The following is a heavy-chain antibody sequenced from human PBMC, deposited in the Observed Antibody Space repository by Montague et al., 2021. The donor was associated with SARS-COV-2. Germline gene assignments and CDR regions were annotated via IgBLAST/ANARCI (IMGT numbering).Heavy chain of an antibody. V-gene: IGHV4-59*12. Sequence: SETLSLTCTVSGGSISSYYWSWILQPPGKGLEWIGYIYYSGSTNYNPSLKSRVTISVDTSKNQFSLKLSSVTAADTAVYYCARVSVEMATMGVYYYYGMDVWGQGTTVTVSS. D-gene: IGHD5-24*01. J-gene: IGHJ6*02. CDR1: GGSISSYY. CDR2: IYYSGST. CDR3: ARVSVEMATMGVYYYYGMDV.